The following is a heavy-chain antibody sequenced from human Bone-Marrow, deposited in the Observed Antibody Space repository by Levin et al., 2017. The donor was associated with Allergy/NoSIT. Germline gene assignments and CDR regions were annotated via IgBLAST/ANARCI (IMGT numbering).Heavy chain of an antibody. Sequence: PGESLKISCVASGSTFSTYGLHWVRQAPGKGLEWVAVISHADGRDKNYPDSVKGRFSISRDNSKNTLYLQMNSLTTEDTAVYYCARWRGAYTTSYFDDWGQGTLVTVSS. J-gene: IGHJ4*02. D-gene: IGHD1-26*01. V-gene: IGHV3-30*03. CDR2: ISHADGRDK. CDR3: ARWRGAYTTSYFDD. CDR1: GSTFSTYG.